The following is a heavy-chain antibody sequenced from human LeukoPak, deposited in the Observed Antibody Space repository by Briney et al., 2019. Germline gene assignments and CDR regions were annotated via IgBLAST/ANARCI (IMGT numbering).Heavy chain of an antibody. V-gene: IGHV4-30-4*01. Sequence: SQTLSLTCTVSGGSISSGDYYWSWIRQPPGKGLEWIGYIYYSGSTYYNPSLKSRVTISVDTSKNQFSLKLSFVTAADTAVYYCAREKLYSYYYYYGMDVWGQGTTVTVSS. CDR2: IYYSGST. J-gene: IGHJ6*02. CDR3: AREKLYSYYYYYGMDV. CDR1: GGSISSGDYY. D-gene: IGHD3-10*01.